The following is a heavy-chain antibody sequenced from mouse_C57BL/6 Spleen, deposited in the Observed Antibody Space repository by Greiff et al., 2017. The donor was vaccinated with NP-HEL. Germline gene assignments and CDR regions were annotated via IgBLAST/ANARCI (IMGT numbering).Heavy chain of an antibody. D-gene: IGHD1-1*01. CDR2: IDPETGGT. Sequence: QVHVKQSGAELVRPGASVTLSCKASGYTFTDYEMHWVKQTPVHGLEWIGAIDPETGGTAYNQKFKGKAILTADKSSSTAYMELRSLTSEDSAVYYCTRHYLYYGSSYRYFDVWGTGTTVTVSS. CDR1: GYTFTDYE. CDR3: TRHYLYYGSSYRYFDV. V-gene: IGHV1-15*01. J-gene: IGHJ1*03.